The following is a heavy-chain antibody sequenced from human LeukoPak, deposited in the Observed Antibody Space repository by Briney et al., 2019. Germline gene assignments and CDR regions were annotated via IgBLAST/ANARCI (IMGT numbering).Heavy chain of an antibody. CDR2: IYSGGST. Sequence: GGSLRLSCAASGFTVSSNYMSWVRQAPGKGLEWVSVIYSGGSTYYADSVKGRFTISRDNSKNTLYLQMNSLRAEDTAVYYCARDRGYYYYGMDVWGQGTTVTVSS. D-gene: IGHD1-26*01. CDR1: GFTVSSNY. V-gene: IGHV3-66*01. J-gene: IGHJ6*02. CDR3: ARDRGYYYYGMDV.